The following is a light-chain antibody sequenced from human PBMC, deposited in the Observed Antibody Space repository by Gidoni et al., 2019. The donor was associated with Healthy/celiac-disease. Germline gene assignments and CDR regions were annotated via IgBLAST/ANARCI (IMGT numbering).Light chain of an antibody. CDR1: QGISSY. CDR2: AAS. V-gene: IGKV1-9*01. CDR3: QQLNSYPPT. J-gene: IGKJ3*01. Sequence: IQLTQSPSSLSASVGDRVTITCRASQGISSYLAWYQQKPGNAPKLLIYAASTLQSGVPSRFSGRGSGTDFTLTISSLQPEDFVTYYCQQLNSYPPTFGPGTKVDIK.